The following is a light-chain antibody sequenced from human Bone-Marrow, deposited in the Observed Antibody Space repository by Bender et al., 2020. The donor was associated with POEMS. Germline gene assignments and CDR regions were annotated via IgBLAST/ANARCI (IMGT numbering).Light chain of an antibody. CDR3: SSSDISGTHGV. Sequence: SSELTQPPSASVSPGQTARITCSGDALTQKYAYWYQQKSGQAPVLAIYEDDKRPSGIPARFSASTSGTTATLPLSGARVDDEADYYCSSSDISGTHGVFGGGTKLTVL. V-gene: IGLV3-10*01. J-gene: IGLJ3*02. CDR2: EDD. CDR1: ALTQKY.